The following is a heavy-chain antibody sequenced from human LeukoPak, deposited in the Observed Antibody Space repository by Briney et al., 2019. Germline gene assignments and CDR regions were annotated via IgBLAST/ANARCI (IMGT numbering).Heavy chain of an antibody. Sequence: GGSLRLSCAASGFTYSTYGMHWVRQAPGKGLEWVAFIRFDGSDKNYADSVKGRFSISRDNAKNSLYLQMNSLRAEDTAVYYCARGKIQLWLFDPWGQGTLVTVSS. CDR1: GFTYSTYG. J-gene: IGHJ5*02. CDR3: ARGKIQLWLFDP. D-gene: IGHD5-18*01. V-gene: IGHV3-30*02. CDR2: IRFDGSDK.